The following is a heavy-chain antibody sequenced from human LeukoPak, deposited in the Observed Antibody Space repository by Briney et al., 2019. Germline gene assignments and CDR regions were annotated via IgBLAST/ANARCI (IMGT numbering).Heavy chain of an antibody. CDR2: IATGGGT. J-gene: IGHJ3*02. CDR1: GFTFSYYD. V-gene: IGHV3-13*04. D-gene: IGHD3-10*01. CDR3: ARGLPGVRGVDYVFDI. Sequence: PGGLLRLSCAASGFTFSYYDMHWVRQATGKGLEWVSVIATGGGTYYAASVEGRFTISRENAKNSVYLQMSSLRAGDTAVYYCARGLPGVRGVDYVFDIWGQGTMVAVSS.